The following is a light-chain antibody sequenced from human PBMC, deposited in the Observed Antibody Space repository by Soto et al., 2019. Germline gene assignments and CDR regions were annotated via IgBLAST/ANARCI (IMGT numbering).Light chain of an antibody. Sequence: EIVLTQSPATLSLSPGERATLSCRASQSVRSYLVWYQQKPGQAPRLLIYDASTRATGIPARFSGSGSGTAFTLTSSSLEPEDFAVYYCQHRSSWPITFGGGTKVEIK. CDR2: DAS. CDR1: QSVRSY. V-gene: IGKV3-11*01. J-gene: IGKJ4*01. CDR3: QHRSSWPIT.